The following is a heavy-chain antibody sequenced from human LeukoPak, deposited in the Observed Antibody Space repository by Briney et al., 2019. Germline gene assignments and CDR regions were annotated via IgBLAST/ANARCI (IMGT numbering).Heavy chain of an antibody. CDR1: GYTFTGYY. V-gene: IGHV1-2*02. Sequence: ASVKVSCKASGYTFTGYYMHWVRQAPGQGLEWMGWINPNSGGTNYAQKFQVRVTMTRDTSISTAYMELSRLRSDDTAVYYCARGDYYDSSGYYYPGAFDIWGQGTMVTVSS. CDR2: INPNSGGT. D-gene: IGHD3-22*01. J-gene: IGHJ3*02. CDR3: ARGDYYDSSGYYYPGAFDI.